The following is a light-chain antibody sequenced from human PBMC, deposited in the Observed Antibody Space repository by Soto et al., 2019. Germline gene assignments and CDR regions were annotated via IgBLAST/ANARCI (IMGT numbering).Light chain of an antibody. V-gene: IGLV1-36*01. CDR2: YDD. Sequence: QSVLTQPPSVSGAPRQSVTISCSGRSSNIRNNAVNWYQQFPGKAPKLLIYYDDLLPSGVSARFSGSKSGTSASLAISGLQSEDEADYYCATWDDSLNGQVLGGGTKLTVL. CDR3: ATWDDSLNGQV. CDR1: SSNIRNNA. J-gene: IGLJ2*01.